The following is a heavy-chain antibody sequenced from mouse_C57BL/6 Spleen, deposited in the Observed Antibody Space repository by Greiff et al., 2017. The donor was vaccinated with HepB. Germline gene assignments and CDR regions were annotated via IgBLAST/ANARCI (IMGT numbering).Heavy chain of an antibody. J-gene: IGHJ1*03. D-gene: IGHD1-1*01. CDR3: ARDYGSSYLYFDV. V-gene: IGHV1-85*01. CDR2: IYPRDGST. Sequence: QVQLQQSGPELVKPGASVKLSCKASGYTFTSYDINWVKQRPGQGLEWIGWIYPRDGSTKYNEKFKGKATLTVDTSSRTAYMGLHSLTSEDSAVYFCARDYGSSYLYFDVWGTGTTVTVSS. CDR1: GYTFTSYD.